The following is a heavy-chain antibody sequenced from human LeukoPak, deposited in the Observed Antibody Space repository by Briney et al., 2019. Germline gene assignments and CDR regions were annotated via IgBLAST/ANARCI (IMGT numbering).Heavy chain of an antibody. J-gene: IGHJ4*02. CDR2: ISYDGSNK. CDR1: GFTFSSYG. CDR3: AKVGGGIAAAGTVGVDY. Sequence: PGGSLRLSCAASGFTFSSYGMHWVRQAPGKGLEWVAVISYDGSNKYYADSVKGRFTISRDNSKNTLYLQMDSLRAEDTAVYYCAKVGGGIAAAGTVGVDYWGQGTLVTVSS. D-gene: IGHD6-13*01. V-gene: IGHV3-30*18.